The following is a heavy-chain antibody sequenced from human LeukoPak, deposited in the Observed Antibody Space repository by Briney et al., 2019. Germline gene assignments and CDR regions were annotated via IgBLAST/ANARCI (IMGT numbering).Heavy chain of an antibody. Sequence: GGSLRLSCAASGFTFSSYWMSWVRQAPGKGLEWVSGINWNGGSRGYADSVKGRFTISRDNAKNSLYLEMNSLRAEDTALYYCARGSRGYCSGDNCFPPFDMDVWGKGTTVTVSS. CDR2: INWNGGSR. CDR3: ARGSRGYCSGDNCFPPFDMDV. J-gene: IGHJ6*03. D-gene: IGHD2-15*01. V-gene: IGHV3-20*04. CDR1: GFTFSSYW.